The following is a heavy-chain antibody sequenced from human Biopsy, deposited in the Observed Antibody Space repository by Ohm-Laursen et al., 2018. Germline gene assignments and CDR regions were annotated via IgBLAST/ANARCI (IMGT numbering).Heavy chain of an antibody. V-gene: IGHV3-48*03. J-gene: IGHJ6*02. CDR2: ITGSSSTI. D-gene: IGHD2-21*01. CDR1: GFTFNSHE. Sequence: SLRLSCTASGFTFNSHEMNWVRQAPGKGLEWISYITGSSSTIYYADSVKGRFTISRDNAKNSLYLQMNSLRAEDTAVYYCTRLAYYYYYGMDVWAKGPRSPSP. CDR3: TRLAYYYYYGMDV.